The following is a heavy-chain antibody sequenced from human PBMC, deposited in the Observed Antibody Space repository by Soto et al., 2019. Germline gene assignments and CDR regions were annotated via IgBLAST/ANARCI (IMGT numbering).Heavy chain of an antibody. Sequence: PGGSLRLSCAASGVTFSSYSMNWVRQAPGKGLEWVSSISSSSSYIYYADSVKGRFAISRDNAKNSLYLQMNSLRAEDTAVYYCARFMNWGSRAFDIWGQGTMVTVSS. CDR3: ARFMNWGSRAFDI. CDR2: ISSSSSYI. V-gene: IGHV3-21*01. D-gene: IGHD7-27*01. CDR1: GVTFSSYS. J-gene: IGHJ3*02.